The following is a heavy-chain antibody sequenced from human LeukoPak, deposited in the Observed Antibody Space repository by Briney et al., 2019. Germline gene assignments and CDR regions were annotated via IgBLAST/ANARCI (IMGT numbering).Heavy chain of an antibody. CDR2: IYYSGST. V-gene: IGHV4-59*01. CDR3: ARDGWVLGYDHYYYYGMDV. Sequence: SQTLSLTCTVSGGSISSYYWSWIRQPPGKGLEWIGYIYYSGSTNYNPSLKSRVAISVDTSKNQFSLKLSSVTAADTAVYYCARDGWVLGYDHYYYYGMDVWGQGTTVTVSS. J-gene: IGHJ6*02. CDR1: GGSISSYY. D-gene: IGHD5-12*01.